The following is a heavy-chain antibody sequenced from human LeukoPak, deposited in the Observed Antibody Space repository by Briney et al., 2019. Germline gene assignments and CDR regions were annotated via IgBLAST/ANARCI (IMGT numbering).Heavy chain of an antibody. CDR2: ISWNSGSI. J-gene: IGHJ3*02. CDR1: GFTFDDYA. D-gene: IGHD4-17*01. V-gene: IGHV3-9*01. Sequence: GGSLRLSCAASGFTFDDYAMHWVRQAPGKGLEWVSGISWNSGSIGYADSVKGRFTISRDNAKNSLYLQMNSLRAEDTALYYCASGDYVRAFDTWGQGTMVTVSS. CDR3: ASGDYVRAFDT.